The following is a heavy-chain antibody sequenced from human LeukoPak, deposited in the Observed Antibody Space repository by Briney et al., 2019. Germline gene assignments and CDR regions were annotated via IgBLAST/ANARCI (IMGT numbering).Heavy chain of an antibody. J-gene: IGHJ3*02. V-gene: IGHV3-7*03. CDR2: IKQDGSEK. D-gene: IGHD2/OR15-2a*01. CDR3: ARDNKRLNAFDI. Sequence: GGSLRLSCAASGFTFSSYWMSWVRQAPGKGLEWVANIKQDGSEKYYVDSVKGRFTISRENAKNSLYLQMNSLRAGDTAVYYCARDNKRLNAFDIWGQGTMVTVSS. CDR1: GFTFSSYW.